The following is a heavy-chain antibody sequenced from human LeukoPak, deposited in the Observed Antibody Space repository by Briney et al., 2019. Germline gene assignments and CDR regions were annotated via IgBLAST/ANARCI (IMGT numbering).Heavy chain of an antibody. CDR1: GFTVSSNY. V-gene: IGHV3-66*01. CDR3: ARGRDERSVLDF. J-gene: IGHJ4*02. Sequence: GGSLRLSCAASGFTVSSNYMSWVRQAPGKGLEWVSLIHSGGSTYYADSVKGRFTISRDDSKNTLYLQMNSLRVEDTAVYYCARGRDERSVLDFWGQGTLVTVSS. D-gene: IGHD6-25*01. CDR2: IHSGGST.